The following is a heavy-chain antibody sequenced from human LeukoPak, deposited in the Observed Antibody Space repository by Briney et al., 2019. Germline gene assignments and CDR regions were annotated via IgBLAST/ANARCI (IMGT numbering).Heavy chain of an antibody. CDR3: ARDLSYGSLDC. CDR1: GFSFNNHG. V-gene: IGHV3-33*07. J-gene: IGHJ4*02. D-gene: IGHD3-9*01. CDR2: IWSDGSQI. Sequence: GGSLRLSCAASGFSFNNHGFYWVRQAPGKGLEWVAIIWSDGSQIYYADSVKGRFTISRDNSKNTLYLRMNSLRAEDTAMYYCARDLSYGSLDCRGQGTLVTVSS.